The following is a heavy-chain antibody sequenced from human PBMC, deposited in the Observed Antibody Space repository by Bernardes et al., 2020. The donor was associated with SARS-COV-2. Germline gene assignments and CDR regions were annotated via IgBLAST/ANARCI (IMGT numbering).Heavy chain of an antibody. CDR1: GFTVSSNY. D-gene: IGHD6-19*01. V-gene: IGHV3-53*01. J-gene: IGHJ4*02. CDR2: IYSGGST. CDR3: ARQWLVPGSLDY. Sequence: GSLRLSCAASGFTVSSNYMSWVRQAPGKGLEWVSVIYSGGSTYNADSVKGRFTISRDNSKNTLYLQMNSLRAEDTAVYYCARQWLVPGSLDYWGQGTLVTVSS.